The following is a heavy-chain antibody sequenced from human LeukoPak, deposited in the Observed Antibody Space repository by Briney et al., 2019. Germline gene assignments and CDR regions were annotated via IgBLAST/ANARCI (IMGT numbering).Heavy chain of an antibody. J-gene: IGHJ4*02. Sequence: GGSLRLYCAASGFSFSRYWMHWLRQAQGQGLVWVSRINSDGSSTSYADSVKGRFTVSRDNAKNTLYLQMNSLRAEDTSVYYCAREEDWNFDYWGQGTLVTVSS. CDR1: GFSFSRYW. CDR3: AREEDWNFDY. CDR2: INSDGSST. D-gene: IGHD1-1*01. V-gene: IGHV3-74*01.